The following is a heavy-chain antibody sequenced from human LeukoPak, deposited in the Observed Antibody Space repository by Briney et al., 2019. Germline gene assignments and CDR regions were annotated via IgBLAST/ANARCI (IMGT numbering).Heavy chain of an antibody. Sequence: GGSLRLSCVVSGFTFSNYAMHWVRQAPGKGLEYVSAISSNGGSTYYADSVKGRFTISRDNSKNTLYLQMSSLRAEDTAVYYCVKALGYCSGGSCLAFDIWGQGTMVTVSS. D-gene: IGHD2-15*01. CDR1: GFTFSNYA. J-gene: IGHJ3*02. V-gene: IGHV3-64D*06. CDR3: VKALGYCSGGSCLAFDI. CDR2: ISSNGGST.